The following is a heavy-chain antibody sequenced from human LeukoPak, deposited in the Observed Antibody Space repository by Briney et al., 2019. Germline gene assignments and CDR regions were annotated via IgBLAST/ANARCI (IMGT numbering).Heavy chain of an antibody. D-gene: IGHD3-10*01. Sequence: SETLSLTCTVSGGSISSSSYYWGWIRQPPGRGLEWTGSIYYSGSTYYNPSLKSRVTISVDTSKNQFSLKLSSVTAADTAVYYCARSSDSGSGSYYTPFDYWGQGTLVTVSS. CDR1: GGSISSSSYY. V-gene: IGHV4-39*01. CDR3: ARSSDSGSGSYYTPFDY. CDR2: IYYSGST. J-gene: IGHJ4*02.